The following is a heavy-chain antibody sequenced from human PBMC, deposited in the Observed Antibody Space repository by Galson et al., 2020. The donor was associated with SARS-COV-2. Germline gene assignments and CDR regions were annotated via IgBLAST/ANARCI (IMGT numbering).Heavy chain of an antibody. CDR2: IIPTLGLV. J-gene: IGHJ5*02. V-gene: IGHV1-69*10. CDR1: GGTFSTYG. CDR3: AREGGGVYGSGSYSIHWFDP. Sequence: SVKVSCKASGGTFSTYGISWVRQAPGQGLEWMGGIIPTLGLVKYAQKFQGRVTITADTSTSTAYMDLSSLRSDDTAIYYCAREGGGVYGSGSYSIHWFDPWGQGTLVTVSS. D-gene: IGHD3-10*01.